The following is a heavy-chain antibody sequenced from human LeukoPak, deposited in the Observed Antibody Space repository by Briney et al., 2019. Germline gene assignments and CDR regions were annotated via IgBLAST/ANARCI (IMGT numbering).Heavy chain of an antibody. CDR2: ISYDGSNK. D-gene: IGHD2/OR15-2a*01. V-gene: IGHV3-30*03. Sequence: PGGSLRLSCAASGFTFRTYGMHWVRQAPGKGLEWVAVISYDGSNKYYADSVKGRFTISRDKSKNTLYLQMNSLRAEDTAVYYCARGNTDGIFDYWGQGTLVSVSS. CDR3: ARGNTDGIFDY. CDR1: GFTFRTYG. J-gene: IGHJ4*02.